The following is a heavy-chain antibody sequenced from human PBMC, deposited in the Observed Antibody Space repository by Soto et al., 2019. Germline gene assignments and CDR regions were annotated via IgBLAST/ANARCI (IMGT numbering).Heavy chain of an antibody. CDR2: ISYDGNIK. V-gene: IGHV3-30*04. CDR3: ARERELGSSWYIDY. CDR1: GFSFSSYA. Sequence: HPGGSLRLSCAASGFSFSSYAMVWVRQTPGKGLEWVAVISYDGNIKYYPNSVKGRFTVSRDNPTHTHYLEMSSLRPEDTAVYYCARERELGSSWYIDYWGPGALVTVSS. D-gene: IGHD6-13*01. J-gene: IGHJ4*01.